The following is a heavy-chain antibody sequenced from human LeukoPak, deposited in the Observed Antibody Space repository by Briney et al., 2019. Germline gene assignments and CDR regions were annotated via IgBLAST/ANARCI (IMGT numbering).Heavy chain of an antibody. V-gene: IGHV3-30-3*01. Sequence: PGRSLRLSCAASGFTFSSYAMHWVRQAPGKGLEWVAVISYDGSNKYYADSVKGRFSISRDNSKNTLYLQMNSLKPEDTARYFCAKGPYNWNEENFFDSWGQGTLVTVSS. D-gene: IGHD1-1*01. CDR3: AKGPYNWNEENFFDS. CDR2: ISYDGSNK. CDR1: GFTFSSYA. J-gene: IGHJ4*02.